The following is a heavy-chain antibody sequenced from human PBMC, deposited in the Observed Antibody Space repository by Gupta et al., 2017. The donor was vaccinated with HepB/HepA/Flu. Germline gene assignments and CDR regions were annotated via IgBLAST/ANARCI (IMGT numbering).Heavy chain of an antibody. CDR2: ISGSGGST. D-gene: IGHD3-3*01. Sequence: EVQLLESGGGLVQPGGSLRPSCAASGFTFSSFAMSRARQAPGKGLEWVSAISGSGGSTYYADSVKGRFTISRDNSKNTLYLQMNSLRAEDTAVYYCAKGADFWSGDNQFDYWGQGTLVTVSS. V-gene: IGHV3-23*01. CDR1: GFTFSSFA. CDR3: AKGADFWSGDNQFDY. J-gene: IGHJ4*02.